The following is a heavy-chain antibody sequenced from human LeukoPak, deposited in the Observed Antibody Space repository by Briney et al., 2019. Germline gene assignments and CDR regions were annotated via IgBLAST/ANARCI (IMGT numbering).Heavy chain of an antibody. CDR2: IYYSGST. J-gene: IGHJ4*02. V-gene: IGHV4-39*01. CDR3: ARGYSYGYSYYFDY. D-gene: IGHD5-18*01. CDR1: GGSISSNSYY. Sequence: SETLSLTCTVSGGSISSNSYYWGWIRQPPGKGLEWIGCIYYSGSTYYNPSLKSRVTISVDTSKNQFSLKLSSVTAADTAVYYCARGYSYGYSYYFDYWGQGTLVTVSS.